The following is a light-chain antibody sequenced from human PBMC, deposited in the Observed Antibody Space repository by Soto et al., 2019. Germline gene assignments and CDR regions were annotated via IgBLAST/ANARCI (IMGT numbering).Light chain of an antibody. Sequence: QSVLSQPASVSGSLGHSITISCTGTTRDIAGYNYISWYQQLPGKAPKLMIYQVTIRPSGISNRFSGSKSGNTASLTISGLQAEDEADYYCTSFSSSTSLYVFGTGNKVTV. CDR1: TRDIAGYNY. J-gene: IGLJ1*01. CDR3: TSFSSSTSLYV. V-gene: IGLV2-14*01. CDR2: QVT.